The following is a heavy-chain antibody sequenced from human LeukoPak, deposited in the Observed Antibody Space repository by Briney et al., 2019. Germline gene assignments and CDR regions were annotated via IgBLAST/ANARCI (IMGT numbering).Heavy chain of an antibody. J-gene: IGHJ4*02. CDR3: ARDLTGSSGWLEAYFDY. CDR2: IKQDGSEK. Sequence: PGGSLRLSCAASGFTFSSYWMSWVRQAPGKGLEWVANIKQDGSEKYYVDSVKGRFTISRDNAKNSLSLQMNSLRAEDTAVYYCARDLTGSSGWLEAYFDYWGQGTLVTVSS. CDR1: GFTFSSYW. V-gene: IGHV3-7*01. D-gene: IGHD6-19*01.